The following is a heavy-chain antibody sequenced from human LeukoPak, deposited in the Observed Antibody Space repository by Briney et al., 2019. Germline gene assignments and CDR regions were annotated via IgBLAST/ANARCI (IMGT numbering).Heavy chain of an antibody. Sequence: GGSLRLSCAASGFTFSSYAMHWVRQAPGKGLEWVAVISYDGSNKYYADSVKGRFTISRDNSKNTLYLQMNSLRAEDTAVYYCARESIAVAGTFDYWGQGTLVTVSS. CDR3: ARESIAVAGTFDY. CDR1: GFTFSSYA. V-gene: IGHV3-30-3*01. D-gene: IGHD6-19*01. CDR2: ISYDGSNK. J-gene: IGHJ4*02.